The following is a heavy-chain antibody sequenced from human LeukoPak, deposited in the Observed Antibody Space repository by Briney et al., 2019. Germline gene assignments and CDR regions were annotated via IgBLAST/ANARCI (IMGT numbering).Heavy chain of an antibody. CDR3: ARAWPRDYYDSRYYYYYMDV. J-gene: IGHJ6*03. CDR1: GFTFSSYG. V-gene: IGHV3-48*04. Sequence: GGSLRLSCAASGFTFSSYGMSWVRQAPGKGLEWVSYISSSGSTIYYADSVKGRFTISRDNAKNSLYLQMNSLRAEDTAVFYCARAWPRDYYDSRYYYYYMDVWGKGATVTVSS. D-gene: IGHD3-22*01. CDR2: ISSSGSTI.